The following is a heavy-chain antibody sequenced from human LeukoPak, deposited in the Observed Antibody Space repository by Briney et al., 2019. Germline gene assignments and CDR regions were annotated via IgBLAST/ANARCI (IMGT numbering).Heavy chain of an antibody. V-gene: IGHV3-11*04. CDR3: ARDPPPQTFDY. Sequence: GGSLRLSCAASGFTFSDYYMSWIRQAPGKGLEWVSYISSSGSTIYYADSVKGRFAISRDNAKNSLYLQMNSLRAEDTAVYYCARDPPPQTFDYWGQGTLVTVSS. J-gene: IGHJ4*02. CDR2: ISSSGSTI. CDR1: GFTFSDYY.